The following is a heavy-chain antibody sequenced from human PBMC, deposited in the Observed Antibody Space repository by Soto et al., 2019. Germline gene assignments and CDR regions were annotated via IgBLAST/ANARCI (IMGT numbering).Heavy chain of an antibody. CDR3: AKDAVSGDGLWLVSD. V-gene: IGHV3-23*01. D-gene: IGHD2-21*02. J-gene: IGHJ4*02. Sequence: DVQLLESGGGLVQPGGSLRLSCAASGFSFNKYAMIWVRQAPGQGQEWVSGITGSGSTIEYIESVKGRFTISRDNSKNTVYLQMNSLRAEDTAMYYCAKDAVSGDGLWLVSDWGQGTPVTVS. CDR1: GFSFNKYA. CDR2: ITGSGSTI.